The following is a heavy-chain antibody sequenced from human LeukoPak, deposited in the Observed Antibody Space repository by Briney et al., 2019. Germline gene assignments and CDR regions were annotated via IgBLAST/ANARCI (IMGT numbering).Heavy chain of an antibody. CDR1: GGTFSSYA. CDR3: AREAGDDSSGYYRNDAFDI. CDR2: IIPIFGTA. J-gene: IGHJ3*02. D-gene: IGHD3-22*01. Sequence: SVKVSCKASGGTFSSYAISWVRQAPGQGLEWMGRIIPIFGTANYAQKFQGRVTITTDESTSTAYMELSSVTAADTAVYYCAREAGDDSSGYYRNDAFDIWGQGTMVTVSS. V-gene: IGHV1-69*05.